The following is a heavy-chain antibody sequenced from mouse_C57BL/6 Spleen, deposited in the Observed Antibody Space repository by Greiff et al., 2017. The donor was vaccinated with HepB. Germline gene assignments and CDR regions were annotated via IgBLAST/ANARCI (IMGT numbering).Heavy chain of an antibody. Sequence: VQLQQSGAELVRPGASVTLSCKASGYTFTDYEMHWVKQTPVHGLEWIGAIDPETGGTAYNQKFKGKAILTADKSSSTAYMELRSLTSEDSAVYYCTPRLRQFLFDYWGQGTTLTVSS. D-gene: IGHD2-4*01. CDR1: GYTFTDYE. CDR2: IDPETGGT. J-gene: IGHJ2*01. CDR3: TPRLRQFLFDY. V-gene: IGHV1-15*01.